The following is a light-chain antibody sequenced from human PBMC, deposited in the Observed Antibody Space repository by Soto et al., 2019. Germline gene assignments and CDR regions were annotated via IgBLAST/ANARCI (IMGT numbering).Light chain of an antibody. CDR2: DVS. CDR1: SSDVGGSNY. Sequence: QSVLTQPASVSGSPGQSITISCTGTSSDVGGSNYVSWYQQHPGKAPKLMIYDVSNRPSGFSNRFSGSKSGNTASLTISGLQAEDEADYYCGSYSSSSTLYVFGTGTKVTVL. J-gene: IGLJ1*01. V-gene: IGLV2-14*03. CDR3: GSYSSSSTLYV.